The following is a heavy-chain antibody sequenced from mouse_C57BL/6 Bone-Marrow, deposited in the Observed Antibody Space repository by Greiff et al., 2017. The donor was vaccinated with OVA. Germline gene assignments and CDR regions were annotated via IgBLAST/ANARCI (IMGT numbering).Heavy chain of an antibody. V-gene: IGHV1-75*01. J-gene: IGHJ4*01. CDR3: ARWNDGYYFYYAMDY. CDR1: GYTFTDYY. D-gene: IGHD2-3*01. CDR2: IFPGSGST. Sequence: QVHVKQSGPELVKPGASVKISCKASGYTFTDYYINWVKQRPGQGLEWIGWIFPGSGSTYYNEKFKGKATITVDKSSSTAYMLLSSLTSEDSAVYFCARWNDGYYFYYAMDYWGQGTSVTVSS.